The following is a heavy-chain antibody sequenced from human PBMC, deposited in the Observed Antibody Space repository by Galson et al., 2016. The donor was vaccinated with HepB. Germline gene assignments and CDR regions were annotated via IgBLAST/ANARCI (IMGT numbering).Heavy chain of an antibody. CDR3: ARGLVGSGMDV. CDR2: INWSGDST. CDR1: GFTFDDYG. D-gene: IGHD3-10*01. Sequence: SLRLSCAVSGFTFDDYGMTWVRQAPGKGLEWVSGINWSGDSTAYADSVKGRFTMYRDDARNSLYQQMSSLRVEDTALYQCARGLVGSGMDVWGQGTTVTVSS. V-gene: IGHV3-20*01. J-gene: IGHJ6*02.